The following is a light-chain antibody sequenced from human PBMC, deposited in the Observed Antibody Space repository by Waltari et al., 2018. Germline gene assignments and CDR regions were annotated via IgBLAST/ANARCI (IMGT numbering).Light chain of an antibody. Sequence: DIVMTQSPDSLAVSLGERVTINCKSSQSVLYSSNNNNYLAWYQQIPGQPPKLLIYWASTRESGVPDRFSGSGSGTDFTLTISSLQAEDVAVYYCQQYYSPPWTFGQGTKVEIK. CDR1: QSVLYSSNNNNY. CDR2: WAS. V-gene: IGKV4-1*01. J-gene: IGKJ1*01. CDR3: QQYYSPPWT.